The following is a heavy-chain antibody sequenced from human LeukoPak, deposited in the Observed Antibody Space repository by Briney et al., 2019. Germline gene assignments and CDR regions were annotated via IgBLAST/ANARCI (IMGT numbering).Heavy chain of an antibody. CDR2: IYYSGST. V-gene: IGHV4-59*01. Sequence: TSETLSLTCTVSGDSIRSYFWSWIRQPPGKGLEWIGYIYYSGSTSYNPSLKSRVTISLDTSKNQFSLKLNSVTAADTAVYYCARVIRNNYYYFYGMDVWGQGTTVTVSS. J-gene: IGHJ6*02. D-gene: IGHD3-10*01. CDR1: GDSIRSYF. CDR3: ARVIRNNYYYFYGMDV.